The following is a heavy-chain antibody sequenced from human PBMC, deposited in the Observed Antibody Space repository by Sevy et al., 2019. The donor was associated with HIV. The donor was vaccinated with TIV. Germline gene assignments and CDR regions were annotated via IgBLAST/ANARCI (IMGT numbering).Heavy chain of an antibody. CDR1: GYSFSNYW. CDR3: ARPSGGDYCSGGYCFPHGMDV. V-gene: IGHV5-51*01. CDR2: IYPGDSDT. D-gene: IGHD6-19*01. Sequence: GESLKISCQGSGYSFSNYWIAWVRQLPGKGLEGMGIIYPGDSDTRYSPSFQGQVTISVDKSVNTAYLHWSSLKASDTATYFCARPSGGDYCSGGYCFPHGMDVWGQGITVTVS. J-gene: IGHJ6*01.